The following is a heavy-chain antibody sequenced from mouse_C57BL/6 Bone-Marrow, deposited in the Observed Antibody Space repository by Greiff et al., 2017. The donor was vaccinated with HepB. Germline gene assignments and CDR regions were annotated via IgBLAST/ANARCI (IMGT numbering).Heavy chain of an antibody. V-gene: IGHV10-1*01. Sequence: EVMLVESGGGLVQPKGSLKLSCAASGFSFNTYAMNWVRQAPGKGLEWVARIRSKSNNYATYYADSVKDRFTISRDDSESMLYLQMNNLKTEDTAMYYCVRHTITTVNWYFDVWGTGTTVTVSS. CDR3: VRHTITTVNWYFDV. D-gene: IGHD1-1*01. J-gene: IGHJ1*03. CDR1: GFSFNTYA. CDR2: IRSKSNNYAT.